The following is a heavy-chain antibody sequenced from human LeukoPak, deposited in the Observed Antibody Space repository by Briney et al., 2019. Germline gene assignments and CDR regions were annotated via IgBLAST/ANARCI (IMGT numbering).Heavy chain of an antibody. CDR1: GGSISSYY. D-gene: IGHD3-10*01. V-gene: IGHV4-4*07. Sequence: SETLSLTCTVSGGSISSYYWSWIRQPAGKGLEWIGRIYTSGSTNYNPSLKSRVTMSVDTSKNQFSLKLSSVTAADTAVYYCASRNYYGSGSYYGDFDYWGQGTLVTVSS. CDR2: IYTSGST. J-gene: IGHJ4*02. CDR3: ASRNYYGSGSYYGDFDY.